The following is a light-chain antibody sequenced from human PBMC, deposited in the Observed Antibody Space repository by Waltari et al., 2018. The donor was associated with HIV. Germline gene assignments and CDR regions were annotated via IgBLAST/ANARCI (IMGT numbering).Light chain of an antibody. V-gene: IGLV1-47*01. CDR3: AAWDDSLSGPV. J-gene: IGLJ3*02. Sequence: QSVLTQPPSASGTPGQRVTISCYGSSSNIGSNYVYWYQQLPGTAPILLIYRSNQRPSGVPVRFSGSKSGASASLAISGLRSEDEADYYCAAWDDSLSGPVFGGGTKLTVL. CDR1: SSNIGSNY. CDR2: RSN.